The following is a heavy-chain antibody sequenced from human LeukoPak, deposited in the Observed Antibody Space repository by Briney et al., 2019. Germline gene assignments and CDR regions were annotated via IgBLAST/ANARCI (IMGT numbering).Heavy chain of an antibody. D-gene: IGHD3-22*01. CDR2: MNPNSGNT. CDR1: GYTFTSYD. CDR3: ARGRGDYDSSGYFRDDAFDI. Sequence: ASVKVSCKASGYTFTSYDINWVRQATGQGLEWMGWMNPNSGNTGYAQKFQGRVTMTRNTSISTAYMELSSLRSEDTAVYYCARGRGDYDSSGYFRDDAFDIWGKGAMVTVSS. J-gene: IGHJ3*02. V-gene: IGHV1-8*01.